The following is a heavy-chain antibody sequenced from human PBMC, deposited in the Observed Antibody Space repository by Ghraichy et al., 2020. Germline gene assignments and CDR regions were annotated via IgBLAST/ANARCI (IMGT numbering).Heavy chain of an antibody. CDR2: INHSGST. CDR1: GGSFSGYY. Sequence: SETLSLTCAVYGGSFSGYYWSWIRQPPGKGLEWIGEINHSGSTNYNPSLKSRVTISVDTSKNQFSLNLSSVTAADTAVYYCARGDFPGPLISYYFDYWGQGTLVTVSS. V-gene: IGHV4-34*01. D-gene: IGHD3-3*01. CDR3: ARGDFPGPLISYYFDY. J-gene: IGHJ4*02.